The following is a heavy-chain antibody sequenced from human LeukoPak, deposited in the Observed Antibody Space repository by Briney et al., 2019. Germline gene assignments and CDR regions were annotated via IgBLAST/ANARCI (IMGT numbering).Heavy chain of an antibody. CDR2: IYYSGST. J-gene: IGHJ5*02. D-gene: IGHD4-11*01. CDR3: ARHYSNYLNWFDP. Sequence: SETLSLTCTVSGGSISSSSYHWGWIRQPPGKGLEWIGSIYYSGSTYYNPSLKSRVTISVDTSKNQFSLKLSSVTAADTAVYYCARHYSNYLNWFDPWGQGTLVTVSS. V-gene: IGHV4-39*01. CDR1: GGSISSSSYH.